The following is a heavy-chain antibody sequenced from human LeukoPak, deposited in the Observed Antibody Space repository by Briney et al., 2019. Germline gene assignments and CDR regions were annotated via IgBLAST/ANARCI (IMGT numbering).Heavy chain of an antibody. CDR3: AQERLKYSGYEA. D-gene: IGHD5-12*01. V-gene: IGHV3-11*01. CDR1: GFTFSDYY. CDR2: ISSSGSTI. J-gene: IGHJ4*02. Sequence: GGSLRLSCAASGFTFSDYYMSWIRQAPGKGLEWVSYISSSGSTIYYADSVKGRFTISRDNAKNSLYLQMSSLRAEDTAVYYCAQERLKYSGYEARGQGTLVTVSS.